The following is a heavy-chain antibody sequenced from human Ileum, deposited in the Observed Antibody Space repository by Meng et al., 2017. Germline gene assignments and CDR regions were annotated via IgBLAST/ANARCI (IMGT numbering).Heavy chain of an antibody. D-gene: IGHD3-10*01. CDR2: TDHIGST. CDR1: GGSFSGYY. Sequence: SETLSLTCAVYGGSFSGYYCGWIRQPPGKGLEWIGETDHIGSTNYNRSLKSRVTISVDTSKNQISLNLNSVTAADTAVYYCARGGGLRAYYFDYWGQGTLVTVSS. V-gene: IGHV4-34*01. J-gene: IGHJ4*02. CDR3: ARGGGLRAYYFDY.